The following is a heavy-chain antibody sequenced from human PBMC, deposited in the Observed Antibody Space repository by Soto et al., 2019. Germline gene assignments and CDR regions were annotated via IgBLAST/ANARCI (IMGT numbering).Heavy chain of an antibody. CDR3: AREYSSSWVGYYYGMDV. CDR2: ISYDGSNK. D-gene: IGHD6-13*01. Sequence: QVQLVESGGGVVQPGRSLRLSCAASGFTFSSYAMHWVRQAPGKGLEWVAVISYDGSNKYYADSVKGRFTISRDNSKNTLYLQMNRLRAEYTAVYYFAREYSSSWVGYYYGMDVWGQGTTVTVSS. J-gene: IGHJ6*02. V-gene: IGHV3-30-3*01. CDR1: GFTFSSYA.